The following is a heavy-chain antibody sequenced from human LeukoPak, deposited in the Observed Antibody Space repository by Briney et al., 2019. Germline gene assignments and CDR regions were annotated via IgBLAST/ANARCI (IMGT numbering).Heavy chain of an antibody. CDR3: ARVRSQYYDILTGYYGWFDP. D-gene: IGHD3-9*01. CDR2: IYYSGST. J-gene: IGHJ5*02. Sequence: SETLSLTCTVSGGSISSSSYYWGWIRQPPGKGLEWIGSIYYSGSTYYNPSLKSPVAISVDTSKNQFSLKLSSVTAADTAVYYCARVRSQYYDILTGYYGWFDPWGQGTLVTVSS. CDR1: GGSISSSSYY. V-gene: IGHV4-39*01.